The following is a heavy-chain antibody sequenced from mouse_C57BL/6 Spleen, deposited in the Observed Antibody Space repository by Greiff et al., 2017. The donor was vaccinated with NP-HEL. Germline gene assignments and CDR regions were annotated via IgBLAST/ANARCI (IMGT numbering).Heavy chain of an antibody. V-gene: IGHV1-82*01. CDR2: IYPGDGDT. D-gene: IGHD1-2*01. Sequence: QVQLQQSGPELVKPGASVKISCKASGYAFSSSWMNWVKPRPGKGLEWIGRIYPGDGDTNYNGKFKGKATLTADKSSSTAYMQLSSLTSEDSAVYFCARKTTALKLWGQGTSVTVSS. CDR3: ARKTTALKL. J-gene: IGHJ4*01. CDR1: GYAFSSSW.